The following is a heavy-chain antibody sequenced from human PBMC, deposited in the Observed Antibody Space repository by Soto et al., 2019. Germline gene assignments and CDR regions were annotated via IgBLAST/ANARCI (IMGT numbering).Heavy chain of an antibody. V-gene: IGHV4-31*03. CDR2: IYYSGST. Sequence: PSETLSLTCTVSCGSISSGGYYWSWIRQHPGKGLEWIGYIYYSGSTYYNPSLKSRVTISVDTSKNQFSLKLSSVTAADTAVYYCARTHCSGGSCYSSGFDYWGQGTLVTVSS. D-gene: IGHD2-15*01. J-gene: IGHJ4*02. CDR1: CGSISSGGYY. CDR3: ARTHCSGGSCYSSGFDY.